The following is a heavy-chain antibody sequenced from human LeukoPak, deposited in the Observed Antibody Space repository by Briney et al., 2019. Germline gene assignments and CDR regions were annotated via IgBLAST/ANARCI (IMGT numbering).Heavy chain of an antibody. CDR3: ARDLSSAFYY. D-gene: IGHD6-19*01. CDR2: ISYDGSNK. J-gene: IGHJ4*02. Sequence: GRALRLSCAASGFTFSSYAMHWVRQAPGKGLEWVAVISYDGSNKYYADSVKGRFTISRDNSKNTLYLQMNSLRAEDTAVYYCARDLSSAFYYWGQGTLVTVSS. V-gene: IGHV3-30*01. CDR1: GFTFSSYA.